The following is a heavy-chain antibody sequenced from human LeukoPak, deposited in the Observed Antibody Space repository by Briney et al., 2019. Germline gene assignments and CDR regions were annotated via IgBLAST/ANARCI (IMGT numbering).Heavy chain of an antibody. Sequence: PSGTLPLTCAVYGGSFSGYYWSWIRQPPGKGLEWIGEINHSGSTNYNPSLKSRVTISVDTSKNQFSLKLSSVTAADTAVYYCARGPRTYYYDSSGYYYEAYYFDYWGQGTLVTVSS. CDR3: ARGPRTYYYDSSGYYYEAYYFDY. D-gene: IGHD3-22*01. CDR1: GGSFSGYY. J-gene: IGHJ4*02. V-gene: IGHV4-34*01. CDR2: INHSGST.